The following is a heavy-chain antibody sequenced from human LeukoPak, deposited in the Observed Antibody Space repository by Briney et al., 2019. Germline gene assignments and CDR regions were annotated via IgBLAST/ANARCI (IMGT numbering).Heavy chain of an antibody. J-gene: IGHJ6*02. CDR1: GYSISSGYY. CDR2: IYHSGST. CDR3: ARGRGGYDFYYYYGMDV. Sequence: PSETLSLTCTVSGYSISSGYYWGWIRQPPGKGLEWIGSIYHSGSTYYNPSLKSRVTISVDTSKNQFSLKLSSVTAADTAVYYCARGRGGYDFYYYYGMDVWGQGTTVTVSS. V-gene: IGHV4-38-2*02. D-gene: IGHD5-12*01.